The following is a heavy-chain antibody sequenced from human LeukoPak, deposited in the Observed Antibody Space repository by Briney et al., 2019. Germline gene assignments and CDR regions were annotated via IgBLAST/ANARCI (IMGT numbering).Heavy chain of an antibody. J-gene: IGHJ4*02. CDR3: ARFPIRREFDY. D-gene: IGHD1-1*01. Sequence: PGGSLRLSCAAAGFPFSDRYTSWIRQAPGKGMEWVAYISPNSDNIHYADSVKGRFTISRDNAKNSLFLQLTSLRAEDTAVYYCARFPIRREFDYWGQGTLVTVSS. CDR1: GFPFSDRY. CDR2: ISPNSDNI. V-gene: IGHV3-11*04.